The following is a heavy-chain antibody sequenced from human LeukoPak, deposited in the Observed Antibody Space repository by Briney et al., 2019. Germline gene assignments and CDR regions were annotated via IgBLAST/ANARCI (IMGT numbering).Heavy chain of an antibody. Sequence: ASVKVSCKASGYTFTGYYMHRVRQAPGQGLEWMGWINPNSGGTNYAQKFQGRVTMTRDTSISTAYMELSRLRSDDTAVYYCARCQVGAYYYYYYMDVWGKGTTVTISS. D-gene: IGHD1-26*01. CDR1: GYTFTGYY. V-gene: IGHV1-2*02. CDR3: ARCQVGAYYYYYYMDV. J-gene: IGHJ6*03. CDR2: INPNSGGT.